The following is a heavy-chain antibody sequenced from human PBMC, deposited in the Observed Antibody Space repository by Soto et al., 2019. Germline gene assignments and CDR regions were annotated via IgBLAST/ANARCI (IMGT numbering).Heavy chain of an antibody. D-gene: IGHD3-3*01. CDR2: INSGSSTI. Sequence: EVQLVESGGGLVQPEGSLRLSCAGSGFTFSSYSMNWVRQAPGKGLEWVSYINSGSSTIYYADSVKGRFTISRDNAKNSLYLQMNSLRAEDTAIYYCVRGRVVTTRGPNFDYWGQGTLVTVSS. CDR1: GFTFSSYS. CDR3: VRGRVVTTRGPNFDY. J-gene: IGHJ4*02. V-gene: IGHV3-48*01.